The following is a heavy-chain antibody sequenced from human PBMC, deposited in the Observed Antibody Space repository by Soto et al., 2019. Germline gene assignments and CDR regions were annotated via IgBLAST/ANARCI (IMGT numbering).Heavy chain of an antibody. V-gene: IGHV1-8*01. CDR3: VRARAPYQSSDSAFDY. D-gene: IGHD6-6*01. CDR2: MNPNSGNT. CDR1: GYTFTSYD. Sequence: ASVKVSCKASGYTFTSYDINWVRQATGQGLEWMGWMNPNSGNTGYAQKFQGRVTMTRNTSISTAQMELSSLTSEDTAVYYCVRARAPYQSSDSAFDYRGQGTPVTVSS. J-gene: IGHJ4*02.